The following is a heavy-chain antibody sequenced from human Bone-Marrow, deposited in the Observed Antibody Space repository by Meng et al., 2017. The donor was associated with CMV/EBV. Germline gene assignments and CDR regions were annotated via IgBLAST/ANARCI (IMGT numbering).Heavy chain of an antibody. Sequence: GESLKISCAASGFTFSSYAMHWVRQAPGKGLEWVSYISSSSRAIYYADSVKGRFTISRDNAKNSLYLQMNSLRAEDTAVYYCARDNNYDFWSAWDYYGMDVWGQGTTVTVSS. D-gene: IGHD3-3*01. J-gene: IGHJ6*02. CDR1: GFTFSSYA. CDR2: ISSSSRAI. V-gene: IGHV3-48*04. CDR3: ARDNNYDFWSAWDYYGMDV.